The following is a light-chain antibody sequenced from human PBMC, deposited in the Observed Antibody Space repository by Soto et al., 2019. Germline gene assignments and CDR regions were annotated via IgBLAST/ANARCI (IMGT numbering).Light chain of an antibody. CDR2: GAS. CDR1: QSVRSN. J-gene: IGKJ3*01. V-gene: IGKV3-15*01. CDR3: QHYNNWPPWT. Sequence: EIVMTQSPATLSVSPGERATLSCRASQSVRSNLAWYQQKPGQAPRLLIYGASTRATGIPARFSGSGSGTEFTLTISSLQSEDFAIYYCQHYNNWPPWTFGPGTKVDIK.